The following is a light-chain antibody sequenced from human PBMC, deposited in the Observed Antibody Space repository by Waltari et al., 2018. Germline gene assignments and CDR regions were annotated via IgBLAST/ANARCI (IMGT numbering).Light chain of an antibody. CDR1: SSNIGNNY. CDR2: EKH. Sequence: QSVLTQPPSVSAAPGQRVTISCSGGSSNIGNNYVSWYRQFPGTAPQLLIYEKHERPSGIPGRFSSSKSGTSATLDITGLQAGDEADYCCGTWDSSLSGAVFGGGTHLTVL. CDR3: GTWDSSLSGAV. J-gene: IGLJ7*01. V-gene: IGLV1-51*02.